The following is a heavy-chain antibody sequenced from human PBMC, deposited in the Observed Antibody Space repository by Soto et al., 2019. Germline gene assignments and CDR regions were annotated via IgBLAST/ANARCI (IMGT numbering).Heavy chain of an antibody. CDR1: GVTFSSYA. CDR2: IIPIFGTA. CDR3: ARGRQYSGSYSYYFDY. D-gene: IGHD1-26*01. V-gene: IGHV1-69*13. J-gene: IGHJ4*02. Sequence: GASVKVSCKASGVTFSSYAISWVRQAPGQGLEWMGGIIPIFGTANYAQKFQGRVTITADESTSTAYMELSSLRSEDTAVYYCARGRQYSGSYSYYFDYWGQGTLVTVSS.